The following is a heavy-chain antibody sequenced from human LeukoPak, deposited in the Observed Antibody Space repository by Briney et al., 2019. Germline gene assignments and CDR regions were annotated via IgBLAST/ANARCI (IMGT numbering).Heavy chain of an antibody. J-gene: IGHJ6*04. Sequence: SETLSLTCTVSGGSLSSYYCSWIRHPPGKGREWIGYIYHSGSTNYHPSLKSRVTLSVDTSKNQFSLKLSSVTAADTAVYYCARAGYSGSDFAVWGKGTTVTVSS. CDR3: ARAGYSGSDFAV. CDR2: IYHSGST. CDR1: GGSLSSYY. V-gene: IGHV4-59*01. D-gene: IGHD5-12*01.